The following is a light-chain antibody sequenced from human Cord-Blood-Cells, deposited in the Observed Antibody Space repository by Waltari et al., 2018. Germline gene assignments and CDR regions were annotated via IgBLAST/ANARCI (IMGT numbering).Light chain of an antibody. CDR3: CSYAGSSTVV. CDR1: SSDVGGVNL. J-gene: IGLJ2*01. V-gene: IGLV2-23*02. Sequence: ALTQPDPVSGSPGPSITIHCARTSSDVGGVNLVSWYQQHPGKAPKLMIYEVSKRPSGVSNRFSGSKSGNTASLTISGLQAEDEADYYCCSYAGSSTVVFGGGTKLTVL. CDR2: EVS.